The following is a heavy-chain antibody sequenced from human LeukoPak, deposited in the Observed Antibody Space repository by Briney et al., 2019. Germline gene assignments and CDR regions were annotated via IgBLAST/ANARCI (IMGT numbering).Heavy chain of an antibody. D-gene: IGHD2-15*01. Sequence: PGGSLRLSCAASGFTFSSYGMHWVRQAPGKGLEWVAVIWYDGSNKYYADSVKGRFTISRDNSKNTLYLQMNSLRAEDTAVYYCAREEDTGYFMDVWGKGTTVTVSS. V-gene: IGHV3-33*01. CDR3: AREEDTGYFMDV. J-gene: IGHJ6*03. CDR1: GFTFSSYG. CDR2: IWYDGSNK.